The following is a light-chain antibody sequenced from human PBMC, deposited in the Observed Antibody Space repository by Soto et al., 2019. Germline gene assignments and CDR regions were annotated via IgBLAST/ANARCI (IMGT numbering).Light chain of an antibody. CDR3: QQYNSYCT. CDR1: QSISSW. J-gene: IGKJ1*01. CDR2: DAS. Sequence: DIQRTQSPSTLSASVGGRVTIACRASQSISSWLAWYQQKPGKAPKLLIYDASSLESGVPSRFSGSGSGTEFTLTISSLQPDDFATYYCQQYNSYCTFGQGTKVDIK. V-gene: IGKV1-5*01.